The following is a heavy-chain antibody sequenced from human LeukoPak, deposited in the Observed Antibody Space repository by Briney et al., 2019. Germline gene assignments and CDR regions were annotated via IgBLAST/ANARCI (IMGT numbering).Heavy chain of an antibody. D-gene: IGHD4-17*01. Sequence: GGSLRLSCAASGFTFSSYWMSWVRQAPGKGLEWVANIKQDGSEKYYVDSVKGRFTISRDNAKNSLYLQMNSLRAEDTAVYYCARAGDYLHYYYYYGMDVWGKGTTVTVSS. CDR2: IKQDGSEK. CDR1: GFTFSSYW. J-gene: IGHJ6*04. CDR3: ARAGDYLHYYYYYGMDV. V-gene: IGHV3-7*01.